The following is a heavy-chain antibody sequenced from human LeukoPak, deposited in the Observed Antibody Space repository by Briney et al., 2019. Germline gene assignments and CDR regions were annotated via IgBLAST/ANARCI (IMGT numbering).Heavy chain of an antibody. J-gene: IGHJ3*02. Sequence: SVKVSCKASGGTFSSYAISWVRQAPGQGLEWMGGIIPIFSTANYAQKFQGRVTITTDESTSTAYMELSSLRSEDTAVYYCARDGAGCSSTSCYTGRRCVCAFGIWGQGTMVTVSS. D-gene: IGHD2-2*02. CDR3: ARDGAGCSSTSCYTGRRCVCAFGI. V-gene: IGHV1-69*05. CDR1: GGTFSSYA. CDR2: IIPIFSTA.